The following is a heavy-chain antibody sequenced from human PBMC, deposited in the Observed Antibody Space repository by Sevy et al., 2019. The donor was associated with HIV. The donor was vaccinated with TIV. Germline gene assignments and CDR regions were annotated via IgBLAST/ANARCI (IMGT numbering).Heavy chain of an antibody. CDR3: ARDHNFVLDF. V-gene: IGHV6-1*01. D-gene: IGHD1-20*01. J-gene: IGHJ4*02. CDR2: TYYRSTWHK. Sequence: SQTLSHTCAISGDTVSSDSAAWNWIRQSPARGLEWVGRTYYRSTWHKDYATSLNSRMTINPDTSKNQFSLQLKSVTPEDTAVYYCARDHNFVLDFWGQGILVTVSS. CDR1: GDTVSSDSAA.